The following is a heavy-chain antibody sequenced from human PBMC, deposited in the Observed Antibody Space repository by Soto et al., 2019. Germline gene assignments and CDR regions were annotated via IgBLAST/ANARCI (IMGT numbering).Heavy chain of an antibody. Sequence: PSETLSLTCTVSGGSISSYYWSWIRQPPGKGLEWIGYIYYSGSTNYNPPLKSRVTISVDTSKNQFSLKLSSVTAADTAVYYCAGEISGHDVVYWGQGTLVTVSS. CDR2: IYYSGST. CDR1: GGSISSYY. J-gene: IGHJ4*02. V-gene: IGHV4-59*01. CDR3: AGEISGHDVVY. D-gene: IGHD5-12*01.